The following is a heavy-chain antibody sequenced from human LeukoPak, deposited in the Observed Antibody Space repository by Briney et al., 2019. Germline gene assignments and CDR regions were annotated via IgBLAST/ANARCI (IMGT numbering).Heavy chain of an antibody. D-gene: IGHD3-10*01. V-gene: IGHV3-23*01. Sequence: GGSLRLSCAASGFTFATYVMTWVRQAPGKGLEWVSSVGGDGRVTYYADSVKGRFTISRDNSKNSLYLQMNSLRAEDTAVYYCARDYGSGSYYRDYFDYWGQGTLVTVSS. CDR1: GFTFATYV. CDR2: VGGDGRVT. CDR3: ARDYGSGSYYRDYFDY. J-gene: IGHJ4*02.